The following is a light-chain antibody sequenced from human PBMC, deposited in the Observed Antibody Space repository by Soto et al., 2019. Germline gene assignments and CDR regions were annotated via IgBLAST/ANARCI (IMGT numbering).Light chain of an antibody. V-gene: IGLV2-14*01. J-gene: IGLJ1*01. CDR3: SSYTSSSTLPDV. CDR2: DVS. Sequence: QSVLTQPASVSGSPGQSITISCTGTSSDVGGYNYVSWYQQHPGKAPKLMIYDVSNRPSGVSNRFSGSKSGNTASLTSSGLQAEDEADYYCSSYTSSSTLPDVFGTGTKLTVL. CDR1: SSDVGGYNY.